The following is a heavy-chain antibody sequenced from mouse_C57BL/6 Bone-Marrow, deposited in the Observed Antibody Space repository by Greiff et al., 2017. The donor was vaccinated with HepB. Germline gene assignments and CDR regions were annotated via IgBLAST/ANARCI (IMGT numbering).Heavy chain of an antibody. V-gene: IGHV1-55*01. CDR3: ARLYYYGSSYYYYAMDY. CDR2: IYPGSGST. Sequence: VQLQQPGAELVKPGASVKMSCKASGYTFTSYWITWVKQRPGQGLEWIGDIYPGSGSTNYNEKFKSKATLTVDTSSSTAYMQLSSLTSEDSAVYYCARLYYYGSSYYYYAMDYWGQGTSVTVSS. CDR1: GYTFTSYW. D-gene: IGHD1-1*01. J-gene: IGHJ4*01.